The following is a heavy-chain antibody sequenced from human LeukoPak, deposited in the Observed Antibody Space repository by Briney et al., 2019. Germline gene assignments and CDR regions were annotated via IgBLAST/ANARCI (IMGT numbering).Heavy chain of an antibody. CDR3: AREQGGYNWFDP. CDR1: GFTFSSYE. J-gene: IGHJ5*02. CDR2: ISSSGSTI. V-gene: IGHV3-48*03. Sequence: PGGSLRLSSAASGFTFSSYEMNWVRQAPGKGLEWVSYISSSGSTIYYADSVKGRFTISRDNAKNSLYLQMNSLRAEDTAVYYCAREQGGYNWFDPWGQGTLVSVSS. D-gene: IGHD3-16*01.